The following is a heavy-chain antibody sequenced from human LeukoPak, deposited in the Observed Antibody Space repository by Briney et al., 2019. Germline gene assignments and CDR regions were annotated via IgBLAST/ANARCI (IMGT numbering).Heavy chain of an antibody. V-gene: IGHV3-23*01. D-gene: IGHD4-23*01. CDR2: ISGSGGST. CDR3: ASGDLGYGGNSPPGRYYYYMDV. Sequence: GGSLRLSCAASGYTFSTYRMSWVRQAPGKGLEWVSAISGSGGSTYYADSVKGRFTISRDNSKNTLYLQMNSLRAEDTAVYYCASGDLGYGGNSPPGRYYYYMDVWGKGTTVTVSS. J-gene: IGHJ6*03. CDR1: GYTFSTYR.